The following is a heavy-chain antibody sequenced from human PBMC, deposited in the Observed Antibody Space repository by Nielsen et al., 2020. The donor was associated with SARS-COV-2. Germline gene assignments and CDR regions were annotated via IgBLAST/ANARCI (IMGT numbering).Heavy chain of an antibody. Sequence: GGSLRLSCAASGFTFDDYAMHWVRQAPGKGLEWVSGISWNSGSIGYADSVKGRFTISRDNAKNSLYMQMNSLRAEDTALYHCASYYYDSSGYYRYFDYWGQGTLVTVSS. CDR1: GFTFDDYA. D-gene: IGHD3-22*01. CDR2: ISWNSGSI. V-gene: IGHV3-9*01. J-gene: IGHJ4*02. CDR3: ASYYYDSSGYYRYFDY.